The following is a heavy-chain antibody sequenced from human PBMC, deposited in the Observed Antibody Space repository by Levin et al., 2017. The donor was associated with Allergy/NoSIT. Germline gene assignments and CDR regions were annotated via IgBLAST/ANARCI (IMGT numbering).Heavy chain of an antibody. CDR3: ATTGGLTGYIYWYFDL. CDR1: GFTFSSYS. V-gene: IGHV3-48*02. CDR2: ITSSSSTI. D-gene: IGHD3-9*01. J-gene: IGHJ2*01. Sequence: GGSLRLSCAASGFTFSSYSMNWVRQAPGKGLEWVSYITSSSSTIYYSDSVKGRFTISRDNAKNSLYLQMNSLRDEDTAVYYCATTGGLTGYIYWYFDLWGRGTLVTVSS.